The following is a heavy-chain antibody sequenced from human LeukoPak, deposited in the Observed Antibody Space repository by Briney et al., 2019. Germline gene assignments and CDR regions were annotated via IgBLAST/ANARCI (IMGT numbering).Heavy chain of an antibody. J-gene: IGHJ4*02. D-gene: IGHD3-22*01. CDR1: GSTFSSYA. V-gene: IGHV3-30*04. CDR3: ARDAYYDSSGYYYDY. Sequence: PGGSLRLSCAASGSTFSSYAMHWVRQAPGKGLEWVAVISYDGSNKYYADSVKGRFTISRDNSKNTLYLQMNSLRAEDTAVYYCARDAYYDSSGYYYDYWGQGTLVTVSS. CDR2: ISYDGSNK.